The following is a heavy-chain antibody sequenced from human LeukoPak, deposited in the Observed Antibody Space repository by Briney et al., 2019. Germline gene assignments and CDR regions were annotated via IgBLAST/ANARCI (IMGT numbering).Heavy chain of an antibody. V-gene: IGHV3-53*01. Sequence: GGSLRLSCVVSGFTVNNDYMSWVRQAQGRGLEWVSVIYSGGNTYYTDSVKGRFTISRDNSKNTLYLQMNSLRAEDTAVYYCAKDLGRTGLDYWGQGTLVTVSS. CDR1: GFTVNNDY. D-gene: IGHD3-16*01. CDR2: IYSGGNT. J-gene: IGHJ4*02. CDR3: AKDLGRTGLDY.